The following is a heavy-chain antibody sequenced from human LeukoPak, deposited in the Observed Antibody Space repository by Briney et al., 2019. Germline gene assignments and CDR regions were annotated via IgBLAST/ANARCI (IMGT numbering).Heavy chain of an antibody. CDR3: ESHNYGKAYFDY. J-gene: IGHJ4*02. CDR2: ISSGSSTI. Sequence: GGSLRLSCAASGFTFSTYSMNWVRQAPGKGLEWVSYISSGSSTIYYADSVKGRYTISRDNAKNSLYLQMNSLRAADTAVYYCESHNYGKAYFDYWGQGSLVTVSS. V-gene: IGHV3-48*01. D-gene: IGHD5-18*01. CDR1: GFTFSTYS.